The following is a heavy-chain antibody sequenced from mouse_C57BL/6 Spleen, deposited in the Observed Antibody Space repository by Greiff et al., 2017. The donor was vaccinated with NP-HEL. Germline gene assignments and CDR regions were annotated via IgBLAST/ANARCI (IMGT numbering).Heavy chain of an antibody. J-gene: IGHJ4*01. CDR3: ARLYYYGSSYYAMDY. CDR1: GFTFSSYG. D-gene: IGHD1-1*01. Sequence: EVKVVESGGDLVKPGGSLKLSCAASGFTFSSYGMSWVRQTPDKRLEWVATISSGGSYTYYPDSVKGRFTISRDNAKNTLYLQMSSLKSEDTAMYYCARLYYYGSSYYAMDYWGQGTSVTVSS. CDR2: ISSGGSYT. V-gene: IGHV5-6*01.